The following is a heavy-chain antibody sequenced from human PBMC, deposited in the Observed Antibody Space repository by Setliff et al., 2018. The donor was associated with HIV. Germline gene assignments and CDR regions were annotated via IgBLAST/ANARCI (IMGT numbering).Heavy chain of an antibody. J-gene: IGHJ6*03. CDR2: IYWDDDR. Sequence: SGPTLVNPTQTLTLTCTFSGFSLSTSGVGVGWIRQPPGKALEWLALIYWDDDRFYNPSLRTRLTISKDTSKNQVVLTMTNMDPVDTATYYCARDIVVVRDYYYMDVWGKGTTVTVSS. V-gene: IGHV2-5*02. CDR1: GFSLSTSGVG. CDR3: ARDIVVVRDYYYMDV. D-gene: IGHD2-15*01.